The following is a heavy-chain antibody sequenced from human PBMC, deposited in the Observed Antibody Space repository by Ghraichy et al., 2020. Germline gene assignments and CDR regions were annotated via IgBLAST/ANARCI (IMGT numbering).Heavy chain of an antibody. CDR1: GGSISNSSSY. CDR3: ARGCCSSSCPFDQ. CDR2: IYYSGST. V-gene: IGHV4-39*01. J-gene: IGHJ4*02. D-gene: IGHD2-2*01. Sequence: SETLSLTCTVSGGSISNSSSYWGWIRQFPWKGLEWIGSIYYSGSTYYNPSLKSRVTISVDTSKNQFSLKLSSVTAADTALYYCARGCCSSSCPFDQWGQGTLVSVSS.